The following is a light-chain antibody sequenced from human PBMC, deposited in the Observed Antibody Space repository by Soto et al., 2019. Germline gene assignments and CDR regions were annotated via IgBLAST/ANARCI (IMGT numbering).Light chain of an antibody. Sequence: QSALTQPASVSGSPGQSITISCTGTSIDVGGYNYVSWYQQHPGKAPKLMIYEVSNRPSGVSNRFSGSKSGNTASLTISGLQAEDEADYYCSSYTRNSTLVFGGGTKLTVL. J-gene: IGLJ2*01. V-gene: IGLV2-14*01. CDR2: EVS. CDR1: SIDVGGYNY. CDR3: SSYTRNSTLV.